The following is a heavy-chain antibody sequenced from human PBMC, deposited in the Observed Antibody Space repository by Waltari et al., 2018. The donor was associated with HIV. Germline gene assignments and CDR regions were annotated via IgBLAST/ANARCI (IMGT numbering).Heavy chain of an antibody. D-gene: IGHD6-19*01. CDR2: IYYPGST. V-gene: IGHV4-59*01. Sequence: QVHLQESGPGLVKASETLSLTCSVSGGSIRGDYWSWIRQPPGKGLECIGYIYYPGSTHYNPSLKSRITMSLSPSKTQFSLKVNSVTSADTGVYYCAKESWAHSSGWQFDYWGPGILVTVSS. CDR1: GGSIRGDY. CDR3: AKESWAHSSGWQFDY. J-gene: IGHJ4*02.